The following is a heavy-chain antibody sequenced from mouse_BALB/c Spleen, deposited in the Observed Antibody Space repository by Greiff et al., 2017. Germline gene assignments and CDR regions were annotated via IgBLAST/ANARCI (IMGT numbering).Heavy chain of an antibody. D-gene: IGHD2-14*01. CDR1: GYTFTSYW. CDR3: ARETGRYDWYFDV. Sequence: VQLQQPGAELVKPGAPVKLSCKASGYTFTSYWMNWVKQRPGRGLEWIGRIDPSDSETHYNQKFKDKATLTVDKSSSTAYIQLSSLTSEDSAVYYCARETGRYDWYFDVWGAGTTVTVSS. V-gene: IGHV1-69*02. CDR2: IDPSDSET. J-gene: IGHJ1*01.